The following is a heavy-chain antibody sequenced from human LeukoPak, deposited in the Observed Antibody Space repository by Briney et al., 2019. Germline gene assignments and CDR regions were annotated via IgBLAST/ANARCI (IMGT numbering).Heavy chain of an antibody. CDR2: ISSSGSTI. D-gene: IGHD3-22*01. CDR1: GFTFSDYY. V-gene: IGHV3-11*04. CDR3: ARIRDYYDSSGYYGSPFDY. J-gene: IGHJ4*02. Sequence: PGGSLRLSCAASGFTFSDYYMSWIRQAPGKGLEWVSYISSSGSTIYYADSVKGRFTISRDNAKNSLYLQMNSLRAEDTAVYYCARIRDYYDSSGYYGSPFDYWGQGTLVTVSS.